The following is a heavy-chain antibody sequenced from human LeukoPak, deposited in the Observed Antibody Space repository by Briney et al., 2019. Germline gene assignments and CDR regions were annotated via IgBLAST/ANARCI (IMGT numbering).Heavy chain of an antibody. Sequence: RPSETLSLTCTVSGVSINNYYWSWIRQPPGKGLEWIGSIYSSGSTNYSPSLKSRVIISVDTSKSQFSLKLSSLTAADTAMYYCARHGANGHSYGAYLDYWGQGTLVAVSS. J-gene: IGHJ4*02. CDR2: IYSSGST. CDR1: GVSINNYY. D-gene: IGHD5-18*01. V-gene: IGHV4-59*08. CDR3: ARHGANGHSYGAYLDY.